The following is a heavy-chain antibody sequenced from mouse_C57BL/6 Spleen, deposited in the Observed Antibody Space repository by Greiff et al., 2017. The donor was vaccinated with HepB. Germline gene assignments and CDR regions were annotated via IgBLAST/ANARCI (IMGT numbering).Heavy chain of an antibody. V-gene: IGHV14-4*01. CDR1: GFNIKDDY. Sequence: EVQLQQSGAELVRPGASVKLSCTASGFNIKDDYMHWVKQRPEQGLEWIGWIDPENGDTEYASKFQGKATITADTSSNTAYLQLSSLTSEDTAVYDCTTGGYDGAYWGQGTLVTVSA. D-gene: IGHD2-2*01. CDR3: TTGGYDGAY. J-gene: IGHJ3*01. CDR2: IDPENGDT.